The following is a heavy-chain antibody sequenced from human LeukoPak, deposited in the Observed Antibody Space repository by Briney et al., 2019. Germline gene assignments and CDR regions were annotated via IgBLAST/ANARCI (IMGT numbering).Heavy chain of an antibody. CDR1: GFTVSSNY. J-gene: IGHJ3*02. V-gene: IGHV3-66*01. CDR2: IYSGGST. CDR3: AKGRYKYGFHAFDI. Sequence: GGSLRLSCAASGFTVSSNYMSWVRRAPGKGLEWVSVIYSGGSTYYADSVKGRFTISRDNSKNTLYLQMNSLRAEDTAVYYCAKGRYKYGFHAFDIWGQGTMVTVSS. D-gene: IGHD5-18*01.